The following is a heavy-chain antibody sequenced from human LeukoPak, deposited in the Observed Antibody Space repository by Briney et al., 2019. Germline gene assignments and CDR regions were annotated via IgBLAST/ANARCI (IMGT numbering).Heavy chain of an antibody. D-gene: IGHD6-19*01. V-gene: IGHV3-23*01. CDR3: AKPYSSGDYFDY. CDR1: GFTFSSYA. J-gene: IGHJ4*02. Sequence: GGSLRLSCAASGFTFSSYAMSWVRRAPAKGLEWVSAISGSGGSTYYADSVKGRFTISRDNSKNTLYLQMNSLRAEDTAVYYCAKPYSSGDYFDYWGQGTLVTVSS. CDR2: ISGSGGST.